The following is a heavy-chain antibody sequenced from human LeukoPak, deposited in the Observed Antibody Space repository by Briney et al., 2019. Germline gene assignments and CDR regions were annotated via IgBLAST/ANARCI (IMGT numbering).Heavy chain of an antibody. D-gene: IGHD1-26*01. J-gene: IGHJ4*02. CDR3: ARENVVGAIFDY. CDR1: GGSISSYY. CDR2: IYYSGST. Sequence: SDTLSLTCTVSGGSISSYYGSWIRQPPGEGREWIGYIYYSGSTNYTATLKSRLNISVDTPKNQFSLKLSSVTAADTAVYYCARENVVGAIFDYWGQGTLVTVSS. V-gene: IGHV4-59*01.